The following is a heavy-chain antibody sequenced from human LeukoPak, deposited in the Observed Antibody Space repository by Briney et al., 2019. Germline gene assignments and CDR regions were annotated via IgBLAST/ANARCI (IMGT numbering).Heavy chain of an antibody. CDR1: GFTFSSYV. D-gene: IGHD4-23*01. J-gene: IGHJ3*01. CDR3: AKGLWVATPDTAF. V-gene: IGHV3-23*01. CDR2: ITGDGGTT. Sequence: GRSLRLSCVGSGFTFSSYVMTWVRQAPGRGLEWVSTITGDGGTTYYADSVKGRCTISRDNSKNTLYLQMNSLRAEDTAVYYCAKGLWVATPDTAFWGQGTMVTVSS.